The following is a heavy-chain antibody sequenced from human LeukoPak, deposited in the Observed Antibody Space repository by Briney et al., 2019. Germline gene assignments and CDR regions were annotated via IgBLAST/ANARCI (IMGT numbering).Heavy chain of an antibody. J-gene: IGHJ6*02. Sequence: PSETLSLTCTVSGGSTSSSSYYWGWIRQPPGKGLEWIGSIYYSGSTYYNPSLKSRVTISVDTSKNQFSLKLSSVTAADTAVYYCARLIAGGDRNHYYYYGMDVWGQGTTVTVSS. CDR2: IYYSGST. V-gene: IGHV4-39*01. CDR1: GGSTSSSSYY. D-gene: IGHD4-17*01. CDR3: ARLIAGGDRNHYYYYGMDV.